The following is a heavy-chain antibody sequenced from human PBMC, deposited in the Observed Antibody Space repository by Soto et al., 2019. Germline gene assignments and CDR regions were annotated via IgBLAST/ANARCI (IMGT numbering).Heavy chain of an antibody. CDR1: GYTFTSYY. J-gene: IGHJ6*02. D-gene: IGHD3-9*01. CDR2: INPSGGST. Sequence: ASVKVSCKASGYTFTSYYMHWVRQAPGQGLEWMGIINPSGGSTSYAQKFQGRVTMTGDTSTSTVYMELSSLRSEDTAVYYCARVRSSFLTGYPLSAPYYYYYGMDVWGQGTTVTVSS. CDR3: ARVRSSFLTGYPLSAPYYYYYGMDV. V-gene: IGHV1-46*01.